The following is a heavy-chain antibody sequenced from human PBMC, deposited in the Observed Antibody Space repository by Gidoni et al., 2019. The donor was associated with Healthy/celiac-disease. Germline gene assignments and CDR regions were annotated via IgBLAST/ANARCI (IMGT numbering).Heavy chain of an antibody. CDR1: GFPFDDYG. CDR3: ARASDYPGEAPGAFDI. J-gene: IGHJ3*02. CDR2: INWNGGST. V-gene: IGHV3-20*01. D-gene: IGHD3-10*01. Sequence: EVQLVESGGGVVRPGGSLRLSCAASGFPFDDYGMSWVRQAPGKGLEWVSGINWNGGSTGDADSVKGRFTISRDNAKNSLYLQMNSLRAEDTALYHCARASDYPGEAPGAFDIWGQGTMVTVSS.